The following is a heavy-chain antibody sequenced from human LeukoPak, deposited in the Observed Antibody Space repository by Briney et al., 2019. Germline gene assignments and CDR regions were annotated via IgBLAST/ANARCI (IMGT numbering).Heavy chain of an antibody. Sequence: GGSLRLSCAASGFTFSSYAMSWVRQAPGEGLEWVSAISGGGGSTYYADSVKGRFTISRDNSKNTLALQMSSLRAEDTAVYYCVKVVMSAWYLPFDYWGQGTLVTVSA. J-gene: IGHJ4*02. CDR3: VKVVMSAWYLPFDY. CDR2: ISGGGGST. V-gene: IGHV3-23*01. CDR1: GFTFSSYA. D-gene: IGHD6-19*01.